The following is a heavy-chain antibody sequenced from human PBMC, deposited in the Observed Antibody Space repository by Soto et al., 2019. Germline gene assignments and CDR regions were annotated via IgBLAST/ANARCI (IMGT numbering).Heavy chain of an antibody. V-gene: IGHV4-34*01. CDR1: GGSFSGYY. CDR3: ARSQPRIGYCSGGSCYTAWSYYYGMDV. D-gene: IGHD2-15*01. J-gene: IGHJ6*02. CDR2: INHSGST. Sequence: SETLSLTCAVYGGSFSGYYWSWIRQPPGKGLEWIGEINHSGSTNYNPSLKSRVTISVDTSKNQFSLKLSSVTAADTAVYYCARSQPRIGYCSGGSCYTAWSYYYGMDVWGQGTTVTAP.